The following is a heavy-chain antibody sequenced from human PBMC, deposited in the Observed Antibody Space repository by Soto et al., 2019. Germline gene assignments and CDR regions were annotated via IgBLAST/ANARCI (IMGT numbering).Heavy chain of an antibody. CDR1: RVSLSVDA. Sequence: VKLSSKACRVSLSVDAIGCRRQAPGQGLEWMGGIIPIFGTANYAQKFQGRVTITADESTSTAYMELSSLRSEDTAVYYCARPITMVRGVIISLRGYYYGMAVWGQGTTVTVSS. J-gene: IGHJ6*02. CDR3: ARPITMVRGVIISLRGYYYGMAV. V-gene: IGHV1-69*01. D-gene: IGHD3-10*01. CDR2: IIPIFGTA.